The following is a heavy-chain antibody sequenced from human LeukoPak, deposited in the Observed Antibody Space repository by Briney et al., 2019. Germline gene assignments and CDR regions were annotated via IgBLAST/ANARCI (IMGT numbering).Heavy chain of an antibody. D-gene: IGHD1-26*01. Sequence: GGSLRLSCAASGFTFSSYGMSWVRQAPGKGLEWVSAISGSGGSTYYADSVKGRFTISRDNSKNTLYLQMNSLRAEDTAVYYCAKDGAVGATMNYFDYWGQGTLVTVSS. V-gene: IGHV3-23*01. CDR2: ISGSGGST. J-gene: IGHJ4*02. CDR1: GFTFSSYG. CDR3: AKDGAVGATMNYFDY.